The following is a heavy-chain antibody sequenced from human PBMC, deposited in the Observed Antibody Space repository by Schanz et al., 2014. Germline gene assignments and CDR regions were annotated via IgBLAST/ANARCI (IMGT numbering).Heavy chain of an antibody. V-gene: IGHV1-2*06. D-gene: IGHD6-13*01. Sequence: QVQLVQSGAEVKKPGASVKVSCKASGYTFTGHYMHWVRQAPGQGLEWMGRINPNSGGTNYAQKFQGRVTMTWDTPTSTAYMELRRLRSDDTAIYYCARDGHSSNWRSYFFYGLDVGGQGTTVTVSS. CDR2: INPNSGGT. CDR3: ARDGHSSNWRSYFFYGLDV. J-gene: IGHJ6*02. CDR1: GYTFTGHY.